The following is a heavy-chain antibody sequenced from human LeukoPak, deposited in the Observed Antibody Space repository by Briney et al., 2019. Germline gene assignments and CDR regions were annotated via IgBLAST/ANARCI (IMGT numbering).Heavy chain of an antibody. CDR2: IYHSGST. D-gene: IGHD3-10*01. Sequence: PSETLSLTCAVSGGSISSGGYYWSWIRQPPGKGLEWIGYIYHSGSTYYNPSLKSRVTISVDRSKNQFSLKLSSVTAADTAVYYCARASSYYYGSGTHGNFDYWGQGTLVTVSS. V-gene: IGHV4-30-2*01. CDR1: GGSISSGGYY. J-gene: IGHJ4*02. CDR3: ARASSYYYGSGTHGNFDY.